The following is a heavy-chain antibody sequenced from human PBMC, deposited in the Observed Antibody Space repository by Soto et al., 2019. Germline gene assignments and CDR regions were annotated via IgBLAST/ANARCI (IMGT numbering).Heavy chain of an antibody. CDR1: GVTLSSYA. V-gene: IGHV3-23*01. CDR3: AKSTYCAGDCYSKDFDS. Sequence: EVQLLESGGGLVQPGGSLRLSCAVSGVTLSSYAMSWVRQAPGKGLEWVSTVRGTAGHTHYADSVKDRFFISRDSSKNTLYLQMNSLRAEDTATYYCAKSTYCAGDCYSKDFDSWGQGTLVTVSP. D-gene: IGHD2-21*02. J-gene: IGHJ4*02. CDR2: VRGTAGHT.